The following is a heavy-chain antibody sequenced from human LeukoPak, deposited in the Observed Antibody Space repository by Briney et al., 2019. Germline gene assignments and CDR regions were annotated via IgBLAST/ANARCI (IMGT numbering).Heavy chain of an antibody. CDR3: AKYGRSRIQLLRRYWYFDL. V-gene: IGHV3-9*01. J-gene: IGHJ2*01. D-gene: IGHD5-18*01. Sequence: GRSLRLSCAASGFTFDDYAMHWVRQAPGKGLDWVSGISWNSGNIDYADSVKGRFTISRDNAKNTLCLQMNSLRAEDTAVYYCAKYGRSRIQLLRRYWYFDLWGRGTLVTVSS. CDR2: ISWNSGNI. CDR1: GFTFDDYA.